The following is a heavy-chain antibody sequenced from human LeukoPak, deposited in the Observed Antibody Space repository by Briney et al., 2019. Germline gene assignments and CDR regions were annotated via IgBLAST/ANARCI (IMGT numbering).Heavy chain of an antibody. CDR3: AGFSQYYDSPTHYLDY. J-gene: IGHJ4*02. V-gene: IGHV4-59*08. CDR2: IYYTGST. CDR1: GGSINNYY. Sequence: SETLSLTCTVSGGSINNYYWSWDRQPPGAGLEWLAYIYYTGSTNYNPSLKTRLTISVDTSKNQFSLRLNSVTAADTAVYYCAGFSQYYDSPTHYLDYWGQGILVTVSS. D-gene: IGHD2/OR15-2a*01.